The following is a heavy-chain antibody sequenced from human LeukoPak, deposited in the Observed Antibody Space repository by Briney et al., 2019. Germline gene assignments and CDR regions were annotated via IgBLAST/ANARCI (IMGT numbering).Heavy chain of an antibody. Sequence: GGSLRLSCAASGFTFSSYAMSWVRQAPGKGLEWVSAISGSGGSTYYADSVKGRFTISRDNSKNTLYLQMNSLRAEDTAVYYCARAPSIVGANYWGQGTLVTVSS. V-gene: IGHV3-23*01. CDR2: ISGSGGST. CDR1: GFTFSSYA. CDR3: ARAPSIVGANY. D-gene: IGHD1-26*01. J-gene: IGHJ4*02.